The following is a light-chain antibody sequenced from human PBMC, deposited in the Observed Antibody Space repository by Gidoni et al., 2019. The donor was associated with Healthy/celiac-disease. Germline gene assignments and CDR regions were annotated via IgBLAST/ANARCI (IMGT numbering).Light chain of an antibody. CDR3: QQYSNWPPFT. Sequence: ETVFTQPPVTLPVSSGERAALSCRASETIDYKLAWYQQKPGQAPRLLIYGASIRATGVPARFRGSGSGTEFTLTISSLQSEDFAFYYCQQYSNWPPFTFGGGTKVEMK. CDR2: GAS. J-gene: IGKJ4*01. V-gene: IGKV3-15*01. CDR1: ETIDYK.